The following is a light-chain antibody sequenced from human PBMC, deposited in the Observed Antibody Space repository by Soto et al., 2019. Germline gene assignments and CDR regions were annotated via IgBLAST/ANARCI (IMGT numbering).Light chain of an antibody. CDR2: AAS. J-gene: IGKJ1*01. CDR3: QQSYRAPWT. CDR1: QSISTY. V-gene: IGKV1-39*01. Sequence: DIQMTQSPSSLSASGGDRVTITCRASQSISTYLNWYQCKPGKAPKVVVYAASSLASGVPSRFRGSGSGTEFTLTISSLQAEDFATYYCQQSYRAPWTFCQGTKVDVK.